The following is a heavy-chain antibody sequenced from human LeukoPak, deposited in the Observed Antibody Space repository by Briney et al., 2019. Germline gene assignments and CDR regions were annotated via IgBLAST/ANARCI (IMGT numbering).Heavy chain of an antibody. D-gene: IGHD3-22*01. CDR2: IYYSGST. CDR3: ARVSGYMIEDYFDY. V-gene: IGHV4-59*01. J-gene: IGHJ4*02. Sequence: SQTLSLTCTVSGGSISSYYWSWIRQPPGKGLEWIGYIYYSGSTNYNPSLKSRVTISVDTSKNQFSLKLRSVTAADTAVYYCARVSGYMIEDYFDYWGQGILVTVSS. CDR1: GGSISSYY.